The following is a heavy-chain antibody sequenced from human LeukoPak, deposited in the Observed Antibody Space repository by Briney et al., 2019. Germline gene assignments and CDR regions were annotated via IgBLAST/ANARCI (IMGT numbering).Heavy chain of an antibody. Sequence: GGSLRLSCAASGFTFSRYWMSWVRQAPGKGLEWVATIKQDGSEKYYVDSVKGRFTISRDNAKNSLSLQMNSLRAEDTAVYYCARTIFGGYCSSTSCYAGGYLDYWGQGTLVTVAS. CDR2: IKQDGSEK. J-gene: IGHJ4*02. CDR3: ARTIFGGYCSSTSCYAGGYLDY. D-gene: IGHD2-2*03. V-gene: IGHV3-7*05. CDR1: GFTFSRYW.